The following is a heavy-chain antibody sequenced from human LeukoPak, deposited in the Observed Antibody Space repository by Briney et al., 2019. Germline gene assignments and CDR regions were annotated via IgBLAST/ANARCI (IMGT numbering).Heavy chain of an antibody. Sequence: GGSLRLSCAASGFTFSRYAMSWVRQAPGKGLEWVSTFGNSAHYADSVKGRFTISRDNSKNTLYLQMNSLRADDTAVYYCATHRVYSGSYSMDVWGQGTTVIVSS. CDR3: ATHRVYSGSYSMDV. CDR2: FGNSA. V-gene: IGHV3-23*01. CDR1: GFTFSRYA. D-gene: IGHD1-26*01. J-gene: IGHJ6*02.